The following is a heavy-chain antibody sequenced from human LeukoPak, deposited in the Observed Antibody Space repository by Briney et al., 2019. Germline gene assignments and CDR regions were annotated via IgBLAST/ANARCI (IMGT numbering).Heavy chain of an antibody. CDR1: GLTVSSNY. CDR2: IYNVGST. D-gene: IGHD6-19*01. J-gene: IGHJ4*02. V-gene: IGHV3-66*01. Sequence: GGSLRLSCAASGLTVSSNYMSWVRQAPGKGLEWVSVIYNVGSTYYADSVKGRFTISRDNSKLYLQMNSLRAEDTAVYYCARAQYSSGWYYCDQWGQGTLVTVSS. CDR3: ARAQYSSGWYYCDQ.